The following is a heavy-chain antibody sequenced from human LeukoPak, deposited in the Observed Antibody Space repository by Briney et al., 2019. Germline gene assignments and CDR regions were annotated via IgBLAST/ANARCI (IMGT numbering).Heavy chain of an antibody. D-gene: IGHD1-26*01. J-gene: IGHJ4*02. CDR3: ARRLEGSSL. V-gene: IGHV1-8*01. Sequence: ASVKVSCKASGYTFTTYDLNWVRQAPGQGLEWMGWMNPYSGNTGYAQKFQGRVTMTRNTSISTAYMELSSLRSEDTAVYYCARRLEGSSLWGQGTLVTVSS. CDR2: MNPYSGNT. CDR1: GYTFTTYD.